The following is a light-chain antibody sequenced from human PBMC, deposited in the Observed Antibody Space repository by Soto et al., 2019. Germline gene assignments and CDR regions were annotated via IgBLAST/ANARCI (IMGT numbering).Light chain of an antibody. CDR2: SDY. J-gene: IGLJ3*02. V-gene: IGLV1-44*01. CDR3: ATWDASLNGWV. CDR1: SSNIGGHT. Sequence: QSVLTQPPSASGTPGQRVTISCSGSSSNIGGHTVNWYQQLPGTAPKLLIYSDYHRPSGVPDRFSGSKSGTSASLVISGLQSEDEADYYCATWDASLNGWVFGGGTKLTVL.